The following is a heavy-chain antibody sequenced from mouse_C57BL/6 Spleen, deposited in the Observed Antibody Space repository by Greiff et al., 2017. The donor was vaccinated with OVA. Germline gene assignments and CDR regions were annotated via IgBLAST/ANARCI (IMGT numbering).Heavy chain of an antibody. CDR1: GFTFTDYY. Sequence: DVKLVESGGGLVQPGGSLSLSCAASGFTFTDYYMSWVRQPPGKALEWLGFIRNKANGYTTEYSASVKGRFTISRDNSQSILYLQMNALRAEDSATYYCARYSNYDYAMDYWGQGTSVTVSS. D-gene: IGHD2-1*01. J-gene: IGHJ4*01. CDR2: IRNKANGYTT. V-gene: IGHV7-3*01. CDR3: ARYSNYDYAMDY.